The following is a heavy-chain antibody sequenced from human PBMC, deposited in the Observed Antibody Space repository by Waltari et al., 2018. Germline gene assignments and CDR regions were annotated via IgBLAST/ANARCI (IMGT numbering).Heavy chain of an antibody. CDR1: GYLINSGYS. V-gene: IGHV4-38-2*01. D-gene: IGHD2-2*01. Sequence: QVQLQESGPGLVRPSETLSLTCAGSGYLINSGYSWGWVRQTPGKGLQWIGTIYHGGDKYYNPSLESRVTMSLDTSKNQFFLKLTSVTAEDTAIYYCVRNGLGYCTSSTCYKNDDWGQGALVTVSS. CDR3: VRNGLGYCTSSTCYKNDD. CDR2: IYHGGDK. J-gene: IGHJ4*02.